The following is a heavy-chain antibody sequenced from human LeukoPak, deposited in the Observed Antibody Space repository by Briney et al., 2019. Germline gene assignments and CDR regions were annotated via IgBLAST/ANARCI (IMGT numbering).Heavy chain of an antibody. CDR2: INPSGGST. V-gene: IGHV1-46*01. CDR3: ARDRSLMAAGYYYYYYGMDV. D-gene: IGHD3-10*01. CDR1: GYTFTSYY. Sequence: ASVKVSCKAPGYTFTSYYMHWVRQAPGQGLEWMGIINPSGGSTSYAQKFQGRVTMTRDTSTSTVYMELSSLRSEDTAVYYCARDRSLMAAGYYYYYYGMDVWGQGTTVTVSS. J-gene: IGHJ6*02.